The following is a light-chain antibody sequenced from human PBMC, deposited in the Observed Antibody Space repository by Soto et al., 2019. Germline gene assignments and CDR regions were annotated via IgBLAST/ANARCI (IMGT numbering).Light chain of an antibody. CDR2: AAS. CDR1: QSISSY. J-gene: IGKJ5*01. Sequence: DIQMTQSPSSLSASVGDRVIITCRASQSISSYLNWYQQKPGKGPKVLIYAASSLQSGVPSRFSGSGSGIAFTLTISSLQPEDFATYYCQQTYSTPPITFGQGTRLEI. CDR3: QQTYSTPPIT. V-gene: IGKV1-39*01.